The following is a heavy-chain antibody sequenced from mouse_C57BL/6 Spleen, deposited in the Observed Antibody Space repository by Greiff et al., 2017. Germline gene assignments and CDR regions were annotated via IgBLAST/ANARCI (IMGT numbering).Heavy chain of an antibody. CDR2: ISSGGSYT. J-gene: IGHJ2*01. V-gene: IGHV5-6*01. CDR3: ARPLYDYGFDY. CDR1: GFTFSSYG. Sequence: EVKLMESGGDLVKPGGSLKLSCAASGFTFSSYGMSWVRQTPDKRLEWVATISSGGSYTYYPDSVKGRFTISRDNAKNTLYLQMSSLKSKDTAMYYYARPLYDYGFDYWGQGTTLTVSS. D-gene: IGHD2-4*01.